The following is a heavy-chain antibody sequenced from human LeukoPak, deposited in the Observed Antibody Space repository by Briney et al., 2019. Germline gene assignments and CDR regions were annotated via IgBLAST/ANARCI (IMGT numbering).Heavy chain of an antibody. CDR1: GFTFSTCS. J-gene: IGHJ4*02. V-gene: IGHV3-21*01. Sequence: GGSLRLSCAASGFTFSTCSMKWVRQAPGKALEWVSSISGSSDHIYYADSVKGRFTISRDNANNLLYLQMNSLRAEDTAVYYWASGTIVGARGADNWGQGTLVTVSS. D-gene: IGHD1-26*01. CDR2: ISGSSDHI. CDR3: ASGTIVGARGADN.